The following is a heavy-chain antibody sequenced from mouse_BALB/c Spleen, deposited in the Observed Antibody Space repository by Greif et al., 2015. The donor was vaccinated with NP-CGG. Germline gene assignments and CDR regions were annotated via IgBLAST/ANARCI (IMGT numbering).Heavy chain of an antibody. CDR3: ARDGCYAMDY. J-gene: IGHJ4*01. V-gene: IGHV2-9*02. CDR2: IWAGGST. CDR1: GFSLTSYG. Sequence: VNVVESGPGLVAPSQSLSITCTVSGFSLTSYGVHWVRQPPGKGLEWLGVIWAGGSTNYNSALMSRLSISKDNSKSQVFLKMNSLQTDDTAMYYCARDGCYAMDYWGQGTSVTVSS. D-gene: IGHD2-2*01.